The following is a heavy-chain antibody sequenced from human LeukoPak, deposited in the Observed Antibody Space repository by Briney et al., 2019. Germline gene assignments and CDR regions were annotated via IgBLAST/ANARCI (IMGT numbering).Heavy chain of an antibody. V-gene: IGHV3-48*03. J-gene: IGHJ5*02. CDR1: GFTFSSYE. D-gene: IGHD3-22*01. Sequence: GGSLRLSCAASGFTFSSYEMNWVRQAPGKGLEWVSYISSSGSTIYYADSVKGRFAISRDNAKNSLYLQMNSLRAEDTAVYYCAKFPGNYDSSGYYPIDPWGQGTLVTVSS. CDR3: AKFPGNYDSSGYYPIDP. CDR2: ISSSGSTI.